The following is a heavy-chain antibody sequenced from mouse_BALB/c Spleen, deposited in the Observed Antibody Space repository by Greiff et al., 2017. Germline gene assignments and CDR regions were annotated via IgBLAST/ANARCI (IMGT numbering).Heavy chain of an antibody. Sequence: EVQGVASGAELVKPGASVKLSCTASGFHIKDTSMHWVKQRPEQGLEWIGRIDPANGNTKYAPKFQGKATITADTSSNTAYLQLSSLTSEDTAVYYCARSPFLYWGQGTTLTVSS. CDR2: IDPANGNT. CDR3: ARSPFLY. V-gene: IGHV14-3*02. J-gene: IGHJ2*01. CDR1: GFHIKDTS.